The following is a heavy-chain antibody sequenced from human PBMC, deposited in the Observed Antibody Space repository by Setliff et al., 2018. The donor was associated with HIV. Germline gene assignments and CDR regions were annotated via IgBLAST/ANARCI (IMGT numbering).Heavy chain of an antibody. D-gene: IGHD2-15*01. J-gene: IGHJ6*03. CDR1: GFTFSSYG. CDR2: IWYDGGSK. V-gene: IGHV3-33*01. CDR3: ARVVGVAPCYYMDV. Sequence: GGSLRLSCAASGFTFSSYGMHWVRQAPGKGLEWVAIIWYDGGSKYYADSVKGRFTISRDTSKDTLYLQMNSLRAEDTAVYYCARVVGVAPCYYMDVWGKGTTVTVSS.